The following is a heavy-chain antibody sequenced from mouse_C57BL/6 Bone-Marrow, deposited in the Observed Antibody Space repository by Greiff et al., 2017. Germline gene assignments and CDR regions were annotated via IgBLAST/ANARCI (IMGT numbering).Heavy chain of an antibody. CDR3: ARSDYYGSSSWFAY. CDR2: IYPGSGST. CDR1: GYTFTSYW. Sequence: QVQLQQPGAELVKPGASVKMSCKASGYTFTSYWITWVKQRPGQGLEWIGDIYPGSGSTNYNEKLKSKATLTVDTSSSTAYMQLSSLTSEDSAVYYCARSDYYGSSSWFAYWGQGTLVTVSA. D-gene: IGHD1-1*01. V-gene: IGHV1-55*01. J-gene: IGHJ3*01.